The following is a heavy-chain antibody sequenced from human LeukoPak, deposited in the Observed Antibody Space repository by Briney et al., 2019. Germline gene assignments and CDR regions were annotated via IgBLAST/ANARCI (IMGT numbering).Heavy chain of an antibody. V-gene: IGHV1-46*01. CDR2: INPTGGST. D-gene: IGHD3-10*01. Sequence: ASVKVSCKASGYTFTSYYMHWVRQAPGQGLEWMGLINPTGGSTGYAQKFQGKVTMTRDMSTSTAYMELSSLRSEDMAAYYCARGHRYYSSSGSYLRRDSWFDPWGQGTLVTVSS. J-gene: IGHJ5*02. CDR3: ARGHRYYSSSGSYLRRDSWFDP. CDR1: GYTFTSYY.